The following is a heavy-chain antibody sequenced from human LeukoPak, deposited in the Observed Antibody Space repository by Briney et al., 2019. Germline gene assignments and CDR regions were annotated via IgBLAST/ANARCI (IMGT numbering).Heavy chain of an antibody. Sequence: GGSLRLSCAASGFTFSSYSMNWVRQAPGKGLEWVSSISSSGSYIYYADSVKGRFTISRDNAKNSLYLQMNSLRAEDTAVYYCASSSGWFDYWGQGTLVTVSS. CDR3: ASSSGWFDY. D-gene: IGHD6-19*01. CDR2: ISSSGSYI. J-gene: IGHJ4*02. V-gene: IGHV3-21*01. CDR1: GFTFSSYS.